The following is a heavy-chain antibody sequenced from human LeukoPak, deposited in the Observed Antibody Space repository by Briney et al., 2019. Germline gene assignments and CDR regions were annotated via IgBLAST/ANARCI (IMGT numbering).Heavy chain of an antibody. CDR3: ARAYSSSWLDY. D-gene: IGHD6-13*01. CDR1: GGSFSGYY. V-gene: IGHV4-34*01. Sequence: PSETLSLTCAVYGGSFSGYYWSWIRQPPGKGREWIGEINHSGSTNYNPSLKSRVTISVDTSKNQFSLKLSSVTAADTAVYYCARAYSSSWLDYWGQGTLVTVSS. CDR2: INHSGST. J-gene: IGHJ4*02.